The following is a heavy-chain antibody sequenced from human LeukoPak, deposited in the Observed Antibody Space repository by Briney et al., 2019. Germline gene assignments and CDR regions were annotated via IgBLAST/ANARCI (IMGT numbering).Heavy chain of an antibody. CDR2: MNPNSGNT. CDR3: ARGYRYCSSTSCYYYFDY. Sequence: ASVKVSCKASGYTFTSYDINWVRQATGQGLEWMGWMNPNSGNTGYAQKFQGRVTITRNTSISTAYMELSSLRSEDTAVYYCARGYRYCSSTSCYYYFDYWGQGTLVTVSS. V-gene: IGHV1-8*03. J-gene: IGHJ4*02. CDR1: GYTFTSYD. D-gene: IGHD2-2*01.